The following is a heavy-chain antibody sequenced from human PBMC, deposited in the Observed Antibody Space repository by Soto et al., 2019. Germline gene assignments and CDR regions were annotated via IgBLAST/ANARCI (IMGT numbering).Heavy chain of an antibody. Sequence: ASVKVSCKASGYTFTSYGISWVRQAPGQGLEWMGWISAYNGNTNYAQKLQGRVTMTTDTSTSTAYMELRSLRSDDTAVYYCARESCTNGVCDWYFDLWGRGTLVTVSS. CDR2: ISAYNGNT. D-gene: IGHD2-8*01. V-gene: IGHV1-18*01. CDR1: GYTFTSYG. J-gene: IGHJ2*01. CDR3: ARESCTNGVCDWYFDL.